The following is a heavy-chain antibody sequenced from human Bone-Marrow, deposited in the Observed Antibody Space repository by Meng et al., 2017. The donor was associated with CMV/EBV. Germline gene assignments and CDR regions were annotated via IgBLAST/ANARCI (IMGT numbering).Heavy chain of an antibody. V-gene: IGHV3-48*04. CDR3: ARAPYSSGWYSY. CDR2: ISSSGSTI. CDR1: GFTFSSYS. J-gene: IGHJ4*02. Sequence: GESLKISCAASGFTFSSYSMNWVRQAPGKGLEWVSYISSSGSTIYYADSVKGRFTISRDNAKNSLYLQMNSLRAEDTAVYYCARAPYSSGWYSYWGQGTLVTVSS. D-gene: IGHD6-19*01.